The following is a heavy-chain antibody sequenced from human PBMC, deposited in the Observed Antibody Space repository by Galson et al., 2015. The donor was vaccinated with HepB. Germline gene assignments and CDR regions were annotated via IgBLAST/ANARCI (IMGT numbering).Heavy chain of an antibody. J-gene: IGHJ4*02. CDR1: GFSFSRYD. Sequence: SLRLSCAASGFSFSRYDMHWVRQTSRKGLQWVSGIGSAGDTNYADSVRGRFTISRDNAKNSLYLQMNSLRVEDTAVYYCARARGSGPAAYFDYWGQGILVTVSS. CDR3: ARARGSGPAAYFDY. V-gene: IGHV3-13*01. D-gene: IGHD6-19*01. CDR2: IGSAGDT.